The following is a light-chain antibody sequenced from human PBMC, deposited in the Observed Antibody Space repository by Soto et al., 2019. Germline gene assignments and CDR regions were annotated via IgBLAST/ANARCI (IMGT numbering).Light chain of an antibody. CDR2: GAS. CDR3: QQYNNWPLT. J-gene: IGKJ4*02. CDR1: QSVSSN. Sequence: EILMTQSPATLSVSPGERATLSCRASQSVSSNLTWYQHKPGQAPRLLIYGASTGATGIPARFSGSGSRTECTHTISSLQSEDFAVYYCQQYNNWPLTFGRWTKVEIK. V-gene: IGKV3-15*01.